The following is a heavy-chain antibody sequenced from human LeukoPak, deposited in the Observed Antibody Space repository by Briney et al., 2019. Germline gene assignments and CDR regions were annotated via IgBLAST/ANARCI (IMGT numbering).Heavy chain of an antibody. CDR3: ARLHRVGATTGDAFDI. J-gene: IGHJ3*02. CDR1: GGSISSSSYY. CDR2: IYYSGST. Sequence: SETLSLTCTVSGGSISSSSYYWGWIRQPPGKGLEWIGSIYYSGSTYYNPSLKSRVTISVDTSKNQFSLKLSSVTAADTAVYYCARLHRVGATTGDAFDIWGQGTMVTVSS. D-gene: IGHD1-26*01. V-gene: IGHV4-39*07.